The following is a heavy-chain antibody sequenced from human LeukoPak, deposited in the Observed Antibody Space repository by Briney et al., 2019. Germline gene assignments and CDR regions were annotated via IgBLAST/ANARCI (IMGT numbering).Heavy chain of an antibody. CDR2: ISSSSSYI. Sequence: GGSLRLSSAASGFTFSSYSMNWVRQAPGKGLEWVSSISSSSSYIYYADSVKGRFTISRDNAKNSLYLQMNSLRAEDTAVYYCAREVGRFLEWLPTYYFDYWGQGTLVTVSS. J-gene: IGHJ4*02. D-gene: IGHD3-3*01. V-gene: IGHV3-21*01. CDR1: GFTFSSYS. CDR3: AREVGRFLEWLPTYYFDY.